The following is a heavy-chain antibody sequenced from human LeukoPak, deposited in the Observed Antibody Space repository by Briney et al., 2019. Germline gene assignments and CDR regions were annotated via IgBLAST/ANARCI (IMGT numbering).Heavy chain of an antibody. Sequence: GGSLRLSCAASGFNFSAFEMNWVRQAPGKGLEWVSYISRSAGSTTYYADSVKGRFTISTDTSKNSLFLQMNSLRVEDTALYYCARNGGNSNWYFDLWGRGTLVTVSS. D-gene: IGHD4-23*01. CDR3: ARNGGNSNWYFDL. CDR2: ISRSAGSTT. V-gene: IGHV3-48*03. J-gene: IGHJ2*01. CDR1: GFNFSAFE.